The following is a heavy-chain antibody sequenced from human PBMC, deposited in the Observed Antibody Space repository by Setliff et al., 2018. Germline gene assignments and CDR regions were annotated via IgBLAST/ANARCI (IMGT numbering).Heavy chain of an antibody. V-gene: IGHV3-48*01. J-gene: IGHJ4*02. CDR1: GFTFSTYN. Sequence: GGSLRLSCAASGFTFSTYNMNWVRQAPGKGLEWVSYISFSSSTIYYADSVKGRFTISRDNSKNTLYLQMNSLRPEDTAVYYCARTCSGSGCYAGLESWGQGTPVTVSS. D-gene: IGHD2-15*01. CDR3: ARTCSGSGCYAGLES. CDR2: ISFSSSTI.